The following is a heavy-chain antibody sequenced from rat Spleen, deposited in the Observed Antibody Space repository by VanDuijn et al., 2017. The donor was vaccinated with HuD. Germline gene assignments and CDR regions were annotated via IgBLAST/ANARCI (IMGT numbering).Heavy chain of an antibody. J-gene: IGHJ2*01. Sequence: EVQLVESGGGLVQPGRSLKLSCAASGFTLSDYVMHWIRQAPTKGLEWVTSISPSGATTNYRDSVKGRFTISRDNARGTLYLQMDSLRSEDTATYYCTRENWVFDYWGQGVMVTVSS. CDR3: TRENWVFDY. D-gene: IGHD5-1*01. V-gene: IGHV5-19*01. CDR2: ISPSGATT. CDR1: GFTLSDYV.